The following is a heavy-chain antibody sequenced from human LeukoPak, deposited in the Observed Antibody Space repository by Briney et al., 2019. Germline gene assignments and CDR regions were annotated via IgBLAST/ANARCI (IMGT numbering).Heavy chain of an antibody. CDR3: ARSQQLGAFDI. D-gene: IGHD6-13*01. CDR2: IRYDGSNK. J-gene: IGHJ3*02. Sequence: GKSLRLSCAASGFTFSSYGMHWVRQAPGKGLEWVAVIRYDGSNKYYADSVKGRFTISRDNSKNTLYLQMNSLRAEDTAVYYCARSQQLGAFDIWGQGTMVTVSS. V-gene: IGHV3-33*01. CDR1: GFTFSSYG.